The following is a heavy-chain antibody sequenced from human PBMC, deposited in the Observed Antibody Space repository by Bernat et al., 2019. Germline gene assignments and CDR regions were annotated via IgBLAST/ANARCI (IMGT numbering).Heavy chain of an antibody. CDR3: ARERGPYCSGGSCPVDY. D-gene: IGHD2-15*01. CDR1: GFTFSSYA. V-gene: IGHV3-30-3*01. CDR2: ISYDGSNK. J-gene: IGHJ4*02. Sequence: QVQLVESGGGVVQPGRSLRLSCAASGFTFSSYAMHWVRQAPGKGLEWVAVISYDGSNKYYADSVKGRFTISRDNSKNTLYLQMNSLRAEDTAVYYCARERGPYCSGGSCPVDYWGQGTLVTVSS.